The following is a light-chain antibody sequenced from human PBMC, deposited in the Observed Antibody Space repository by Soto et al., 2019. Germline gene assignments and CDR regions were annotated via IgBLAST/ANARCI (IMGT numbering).Light chain of an antibody. J-gene: IGKJ4*01. CDR1: QTISTY. V-gene: IGKV1-39*01. CDR3: QQSYSIPLT. CDR2: AAS. Sequence: DIQMTQSPSPLSASVGDRVTITCRASQTISTYLNWYQQKPGKAPKLLIYAASTLQSGVPSRFSGSGSGTDFTLTISSLQPEDFATYYCQQSYSIPLTFGGGTKVEFK.